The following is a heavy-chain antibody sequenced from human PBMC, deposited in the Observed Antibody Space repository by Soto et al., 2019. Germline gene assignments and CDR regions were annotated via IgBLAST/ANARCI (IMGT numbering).Heavy chain of an antibody. D-gene: IGHD3-10*01. Sequence: SETLSLTCTVSGGSVSSGSYYWSWIRQPPGKGLEWIGEINHSGSTNYNPSLKSRVTISVDTSKNQFSLKLSSVTAADTAVYYCHFGGYFDSWGQGTLVTVSS. CDR2: INHSGST. V-gene: IGHV4-61*01. CDR3: HFGGYFDS. J-gene: IGHJ4*02. CDR1: GGSVSSGSYY.